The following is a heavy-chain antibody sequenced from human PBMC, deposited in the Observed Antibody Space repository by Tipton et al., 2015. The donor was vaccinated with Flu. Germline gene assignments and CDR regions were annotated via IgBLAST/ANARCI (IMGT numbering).Heavy chain of an antibody. CDR2: VYQSGST. CDR1: GASVSSSAYY. Sequence: TLSLTCTVSGASVSSSAYYWAWVRQPPGKGLEWIGNVYQSGSTSHNPSLKSRVTISIDTSADQFFLKLKSVTAADTAAYFCASFVRPYFTNGLDVWGQGTTVTVSS. D-gene: IGHD3-10*02. V-gene: IGHV4-39*07. J-gene: IGHJ6*02. CDR3: ASFVRPYFTNGLDV.